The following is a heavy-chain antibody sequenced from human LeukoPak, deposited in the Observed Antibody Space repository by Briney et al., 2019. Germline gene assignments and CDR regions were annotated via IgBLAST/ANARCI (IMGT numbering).Heavy chain of an antibody. D-gene: IGHD2-15*01. J-gene: IGHJ6*02. CDR2: INPAGDT. CDR3: ASGDCSGGSCSSIDD. Sequence: SGGSLRLSCAPSGFTFSTLDMHWVRQAPGKGLEWVSGINPAGDTYYPGSVKGRFTISREDAKNSFYLQMNSLRAGETAVYYCASGDCSGGSCSSIDDRGQGTTVTVSS. V-gene: IGHV3-13*04. CDR1: GFTFSTLD.